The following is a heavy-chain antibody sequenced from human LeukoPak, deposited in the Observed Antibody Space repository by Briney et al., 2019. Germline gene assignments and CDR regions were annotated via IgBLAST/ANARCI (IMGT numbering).Heavy chain of an antibody. J-gene: IGHJ4*02. D-gene: IGHD4/OR15-4a*01. V-gene: IGHV3-9*03. CDR1: GFTFDDYA. CDR2: ISWDSGSI. Sequence: GGSLRLSCAASGFTFDDYAMHWVRQAPGKGLEWVSGISWDSGSIGYADSVKGRFTISRDNAKNSLYLQMNSLRAEDMALYYCAKGGPTVPTLPFDYWGQGTLVTVS. CDR3: AKGGPTVPTLPFDY.